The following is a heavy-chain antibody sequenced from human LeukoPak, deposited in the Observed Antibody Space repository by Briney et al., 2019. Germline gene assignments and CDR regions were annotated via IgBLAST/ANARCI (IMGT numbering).Heavy chain of an antibody. Sequence: PGRSLRLSCAASGFTFSSYGMHWVRQAPGKGLEWVAVISYDGSNKYYADSVKGRFTISRDNSKNTLYLQMNSLRAEDTAVYYCAKVLAVADPDYWGQGTLVTVSS. D-gene: IGHD6-19*01. J-gene: IGHJ4*02. CDR3: AKVLAVADPDY. CDR2: ISYDGSNK. V-gene: IGHV3-30*18. CDR1: GFTFSSYG.